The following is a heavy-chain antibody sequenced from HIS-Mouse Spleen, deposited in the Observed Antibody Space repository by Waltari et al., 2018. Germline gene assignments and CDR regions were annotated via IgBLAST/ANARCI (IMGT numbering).Heavy chain of an antibody. V-gene: IGHV4-39*07. CDR3: AREIPYSSSWYDWYFDL. CDR1: GGSISSSSYY. J-gene: IGHJ2*01. CDR2: IYYSGGT. Sequence: QLQLQESGPGLVKPSETLSLTCTVSGGSISSSSYYWVWIRAPPGKGREWLGRIYYSGGTYYDPSLTRRVTISGDTSKSQFSLKLGSVTAADTAVYYCAREIPYSSSWYDWYFDLWGRGTLVTVSS. D-gene: IGHD6-13*01.